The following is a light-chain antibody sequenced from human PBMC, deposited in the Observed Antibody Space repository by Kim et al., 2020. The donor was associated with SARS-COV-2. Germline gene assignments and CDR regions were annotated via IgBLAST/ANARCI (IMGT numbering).Light chain of an antibody. Sequence: DIVMTQSPLSLPVTPGEPASISCRSSQSLLHSNGYNYLDWYLQKPGQSPQLLIYLGSNRASGVPDRFSGSGSGTDFTLKISRVEAEDVGVYYCMQALQTRYTFGQGPSWRS. CDR2: LGS. CDR3: MQALQTRYT. J-gene: IGKJ2*01. V-gene: IGKV2-28*01. CDR1: QSLLHSNGYNY.